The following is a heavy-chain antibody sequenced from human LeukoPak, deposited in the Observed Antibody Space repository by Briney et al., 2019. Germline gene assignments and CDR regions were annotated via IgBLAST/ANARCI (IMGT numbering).Heavy chain of an antibody. J-gene: IGHJ4*02. D-gene: IGHD6-19*01. CDR3: ARDNSDWPLNY. Sequence: GGSLRLSCAASGFTVSSNYMSWVRQAPGKGLEWVSVIYSDDSTYYADSVKGRFTVSRGNSKNTLYLQMNSLRAEDTAVYYCARDNSDWPLNYWGQGTLVTVSS. CDR1: GFTVSSNY. V-gene: IGHV3-53*01. CDR2: IYSDDST.